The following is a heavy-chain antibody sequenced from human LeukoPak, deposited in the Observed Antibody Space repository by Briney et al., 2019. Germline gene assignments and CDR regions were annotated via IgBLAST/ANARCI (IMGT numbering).Heavy chain of an antibody. CDR3: AKDGDSSGWYYFDF. CDR1: GFTFSRNG. Sequence: GRSLTLSCAPSGFTFSRNGMHWVRQAPGKGLEWVAVISYDGSNKYYADSVKGRFTISRDNSKNTLYLQMNSLRAEDTAVYYCAKDGDSSGWYYFDFWGQGTLVTVSS. CDR2: ISYDGSNK. J-gene: IGHJ4*02. D-gene: IGHD6-19*01. V-gene: IGHV3-30*18.